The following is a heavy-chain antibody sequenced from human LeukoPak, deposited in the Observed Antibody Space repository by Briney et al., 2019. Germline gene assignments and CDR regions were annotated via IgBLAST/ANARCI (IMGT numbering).Heavy chain of an antibody. D-gene: IGHD2-21*02. CDR2: INHSGST. CDR3: ARVPARRVVTTPTYFDY. CDR1: GGSFSGYY. Sequence: SETLSLTCAVYGGSFSGYYWSWIRQPPGKGLEWIGEINHSGSTNYNPSLKSRVTISVDTSKNQFSLKLSSVTAADTAVYYCARVPARRVVTTPTYFDYWGQGTLVTVSS. V-gene: IGHV4-34*01. J-gene: IGHJ4*02.